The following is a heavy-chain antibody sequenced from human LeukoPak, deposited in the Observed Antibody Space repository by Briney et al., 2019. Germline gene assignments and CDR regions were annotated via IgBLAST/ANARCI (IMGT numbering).Heavy chain of an antibody. J-gene: IGHJ6*02. CDR3: ARGYCRSTSCHEPPLYGMDV. V-gene: IGHV1-18*04. Sequence: ASIKVSCKASGYTFTNYGFSWVRQAPGQGLEWMGWISTYSGDTNYAQQLQGRVTMTSDTSTSPVYMELRSLRSDDTAVYYCARGYCRSTSCHEPPLYGMDVWGQGTTVTVS. D-gene: IGHD2-2*01. CDR2: ISTYSGDT. CDR1: GYTFTNYG.